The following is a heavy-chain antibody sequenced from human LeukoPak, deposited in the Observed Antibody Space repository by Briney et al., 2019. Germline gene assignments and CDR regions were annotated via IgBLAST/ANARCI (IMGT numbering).Heavy chain of an antibody. V-gene: IGHV4-59*01. J-gene: IGHJ4*02. CDR3: ARTLGMAAGNFDY. Sequence: SETLSLTCTVSGDSISTYYWSWIRQPPGKGLEYIGYIYSSDTTNYNPSLKSRVTISVDTSKNQFSLKLSSVTAADTAVYYGARTLGMAAGNFDYWGQGTLVTVSS. CDR1: GDSISTYY. D-gene: IGHD6-13*01. CDR2: IYSSDTT.